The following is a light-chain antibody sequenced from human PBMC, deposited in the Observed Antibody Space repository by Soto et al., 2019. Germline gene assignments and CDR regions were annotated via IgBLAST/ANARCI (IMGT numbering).Light chain of an antibody. CDR2: GVS. CDR1: QSVNSGY. J-gene: IGKJ1*01. V-gene: IGKV3-20*01. Sequence: EIVMTQSPDTLSLAPGERATLSCRASQSVNSGYIAWYRQKRGQAPKLLIFGVSTRATGIPDRFRGSGSGTDFTLNISRLEAVDFAVYFCHQYGISPATFGQGTKV. CDR3: HQYGISPAT.